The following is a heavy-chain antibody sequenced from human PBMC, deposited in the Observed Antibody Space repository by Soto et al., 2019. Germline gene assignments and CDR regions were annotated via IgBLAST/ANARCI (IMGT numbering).Heavy chain of an antibody. Sequence: QLQLEQSGPEVKKPGSSVKVSCKASGRSFSSDGVSWVRQAPGQGLEWMGGIIPVFGNTKYVQRFQGRLTTTAEKSTSTVYMEMSSLSSEDTAVYFCARGQYYSSGSAATSYFYFGIDVWGHATTVSVSS. CDR1: GRSFSSDG. CDR3: ARGQYYSSGSAATSYFYFGIDV. J-gene: IGHJ6*02. V-gene: IGHV1-69*06. CDR2: IIPVFGNT. D-gene: IGHD3-10*01.